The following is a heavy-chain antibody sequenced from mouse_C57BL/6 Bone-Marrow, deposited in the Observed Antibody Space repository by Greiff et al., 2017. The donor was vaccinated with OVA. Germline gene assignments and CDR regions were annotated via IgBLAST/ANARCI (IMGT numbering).Heavy chain of an antibody. Sequence: EVKLEESGGDLVKPGGSLKLSCAASGFTFSSYGMSWVRQTPDKRLEWVATISSGGSYTYYPDSVKGRFTISRDNAKNTLYLQMSSLKSEDTAMYYCARLIYYDYDYYAMDYWGQGTSVTVSS. V-gene: IGHV5-6*02. CDR2: ISSGGSYT. CDR1: GFTFSSYG. CDR3: ARLIYYDYDYYAMDY. J-gene: IGHJ4*01. D-gene: IGHD2-4*01.